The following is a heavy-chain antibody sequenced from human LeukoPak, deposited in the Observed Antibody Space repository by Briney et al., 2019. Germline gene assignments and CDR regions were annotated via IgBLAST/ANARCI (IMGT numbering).Heavy chain of an antibody. V-gene: IGHV4-59*01. CDR1: GGSITSYY. CDR3: ARVYYSNSYDYWYFDL. J-gene: IGHJ2*01. Sequence: PSETLSLTCTVSGGSITSYYWSWIRQPPGKGLEWIGYIYYSGSTNYNPSLKSRVTISVDTSKNQFSLKLSSVTAADTAVYYCARVYYSNSYDYWYFDLWGRGTLVTVSS. CDR2: IYYSGST. D-gene: IGHD6-13*01.